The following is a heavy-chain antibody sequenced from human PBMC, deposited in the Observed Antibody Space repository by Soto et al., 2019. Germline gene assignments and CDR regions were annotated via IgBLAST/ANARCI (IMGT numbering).Heavy chain of an antibody. CDR3: AADYYDSSGYHRFDY. CDR2: IVVGSGNT. V-gene: IGHV1-58*01. J-gene: IGHJ4*02. CDR1: GFTFTSSA. D-gene: IGHD3-22*01. Sequence: SVKVSCKXSGFTFTSSAVQWVRQARGQRLEWIGWIVVGSGNTNYAQKFQERVTITRDMSTSTAYMELSSLRSEDTAVYYCAADYYDSSGYHRFDYWGQGTLVTVSS.